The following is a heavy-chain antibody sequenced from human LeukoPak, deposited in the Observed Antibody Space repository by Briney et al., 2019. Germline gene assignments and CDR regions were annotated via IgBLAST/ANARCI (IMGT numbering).Heavy chain of an antibody. V-gene: IGHV3-23*01. CDR2: ISGNGDSS. CDR1: GFTFSSYA. D-gene: IGHD3-3*01. Sequence: GGCLRLSCAASGFTFSSYAMNWVRQAPGKALEWVSTISGNGDSSYYADSVKGRFTISRDNSKNTLYLQMNSLTAEDAAVYYCAKCATYDFWSGYYWDGSFDIWGQGTYVIVSS. CDR3: AKCATYDFWSGYYWDGSFDI. J-gene: IGHJ3*02.